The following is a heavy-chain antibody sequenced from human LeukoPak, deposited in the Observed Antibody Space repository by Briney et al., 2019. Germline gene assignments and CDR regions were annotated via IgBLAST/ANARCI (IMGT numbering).Heavy chain of an antibody. Sequence: GGSLRLSCAASGFTVSSNYMSWVRQAPGKGLEWAPVIYSGGSTYYADSVKGRFTISRDNSKNTLYLQMNSLRAEDTAVYYCASLGPEVGASPDWGQGTLVTVSS. CDR2: IYSGGST. CDR1: GFTVSSNY. V-gene: IGHV3-66*01. J-gene: IGHJ4*02. CDR3: ASLGPEVGASPD. D-gene: IGHD1-26*01.